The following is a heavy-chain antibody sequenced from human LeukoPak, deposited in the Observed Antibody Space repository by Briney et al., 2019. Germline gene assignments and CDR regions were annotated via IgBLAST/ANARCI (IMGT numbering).Heavy chain of an antibody. Sequence: PGGSLRLSCAASGFIFSDYYMGWVRQAPGKGLEWVSYISNKGSSSTTYYADSVKGRFTISRDDAQNSLYLHMNSLRADDTAVYYCAKDILAAGLFFDCWGQGILVTVSS. CDR3: AKDILAAGLFFDC. CDR1: GFIFSDYY. CDR2: ISNKGSSSTT. J-gene: IGHJ4*02. D-gene: IGHD6-13*01. V-gene: IGHV3-11*01.